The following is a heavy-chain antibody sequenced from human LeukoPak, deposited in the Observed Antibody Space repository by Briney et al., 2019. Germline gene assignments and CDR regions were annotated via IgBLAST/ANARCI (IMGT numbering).Heavy chain of an antibody. CDR3: ARVGTYSSWYFYFDY. Sequence: GGSPRLSCAVSGFAVSSNYMSWVRQAPGKGLEWVSVIYSGGSTFYADSVKGRFTISRDNSKNTLCLQMNSLRAEDTAVYYCARVGTYSSWYFYFDYWGQGTLVTVSS. CDR1: GFAVSSNY. V-gene: IGHV3-53*01. CDR2: IYSGGST. D-gene: IGHD6-13*01. J-gene: IGHJ4*02.